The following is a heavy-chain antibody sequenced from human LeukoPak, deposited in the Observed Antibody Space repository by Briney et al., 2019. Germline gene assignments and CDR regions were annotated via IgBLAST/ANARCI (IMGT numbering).Heavy chain of an antibody. Sequence: SETLSLTCTVSGGSISSYYWSWIRQPAGKGLEWIGRIYTSGSTNYNPSLKSRVTMSADTSNNQFSLKLNSVTAADTAVYYCARGRWISGNYYNFDYWGQGTLVTVSS. V-gene: IGHV4-4*07. CDR3: ARGRWISGNYYNFDY. CDR2: IYTSGST. D-gene: IGHD1-26*01. CDR1: GGSISSYY. J-gene: IGHJ4*02.